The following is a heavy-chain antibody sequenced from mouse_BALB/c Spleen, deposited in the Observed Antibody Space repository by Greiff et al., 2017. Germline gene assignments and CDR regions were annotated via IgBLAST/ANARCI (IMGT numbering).Heavy chain of an antibody. CDR2: ISSGGSYT. V-gene: IGHV5-9-4*01. CDR3: ARSYGSSRGFDY. CDR1: GFTFSSYA. Sequence: EVHLVESGGGLVKPGGSLKLSCAASGFTFSSYAMSWVRQSPEKRLEWVAEISSGGSYTYYPDTVTGRFTISRDNAKNTLYLEMSSLRSEDTAMYYCARSYGSSRGFDYWGQGTTLTVSS. D-gene: IGHD1-1*01. J-gene: IGHJ2*01.